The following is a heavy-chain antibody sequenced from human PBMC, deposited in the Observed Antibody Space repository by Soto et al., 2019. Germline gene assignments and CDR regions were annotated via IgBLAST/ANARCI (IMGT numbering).Heavy chain of an antibody. CDR3: ARIYCSGGSCYGYYYYYYMDV. V-gene: IGHV5-51*01. CDR2: IYPGDSDT. Sequence: SLKISCKGSGYSFTSYWIGWVRQMPGKGLEWMGIIYPGDSDTRYSPSFQGQVTISADKSISTAYLQWSSLKASDTAMYYCARIYCSGGSCYGYYYYYYMDVWGKGTTVTVSS. J-gene: IGHJ6*03. D-gene: IGHD2-15*01. CDR1: GYSFTSYW.